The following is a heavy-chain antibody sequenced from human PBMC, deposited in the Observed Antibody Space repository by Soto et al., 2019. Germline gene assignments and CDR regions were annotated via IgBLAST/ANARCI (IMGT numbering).Heavy chain of an antibody. CDR1: GFTFSSYG. D-gene: IGHD6-19*01. CDR2: ISYDGSNK. J-gene: IGHJ6*03. Sequence: QVQLVESGGGVVQPVRSLRLSCAASGFTFSSYGMHWVRQAPGEGLEWGAVISYDGSNKYYADSVKGRFTISRDNSKNTLYLQMNSLRAEDTAVYYCAKDLEVAERGDYYYSCYMDVWGKGNTVTVSS. V-gene: IGHV3-30*18. CDR3: AKDLEVAERGDYYYSCYMDV.